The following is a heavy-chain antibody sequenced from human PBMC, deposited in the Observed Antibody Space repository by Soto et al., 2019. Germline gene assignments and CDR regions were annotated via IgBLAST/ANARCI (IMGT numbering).Heavy chain of an antibody. J-gene: IGHJ6*02. D-gene: IGHD4-4*01. CDR1: GFTFSSYA. Sequence: EVQLLESGGGLVQPGGSLRLSCAASGFTFSSYAMSWVRQAPGKGLEWVSAISGSGGSTYYADSVKGRFTISRDNSKNTLYLLMNSLRAEDTAVYYCAKSKYSAGDGMDVWGQGTTVTVSS. V-gene: IGHV3-23*01. CDR3: AKSKYSAGDGMDV. CDR2: ISGSGGST.